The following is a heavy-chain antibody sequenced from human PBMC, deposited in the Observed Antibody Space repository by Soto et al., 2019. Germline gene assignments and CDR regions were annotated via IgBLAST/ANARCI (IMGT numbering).Heavy chain of an antibody. J-gene: IGHJ4*02. D-gene: IGHD7-27*01. CDR1: GGTFSGHA. CDR2: LIPLFGTT. V-gene: IGHV1-69*06. CDR3: ARGPNWGYRFDS. Sequence: QVQLVQSGAEVKKPGSSVKVSCEASGGTFSGHAISWVRQAPGQGPEWMGGLIPLFGTTQHAQNFPDRLTITADKPTSTTYMELSSLRLEDTAIYYCARGPNWGYRFDSWGQGTLDTGSS.